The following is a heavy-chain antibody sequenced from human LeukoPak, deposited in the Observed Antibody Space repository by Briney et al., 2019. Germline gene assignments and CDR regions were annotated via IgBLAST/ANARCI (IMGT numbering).Heavy chain of an antibody. CDR3: ARVGSELLHNETLHYYYYYYMDV. CDR1: GGSISSGGYS. CDR2: IYYSGST. V-gene: IGHV4-30-4*07. Sequence: SETLSLTCAVSGGSISSGGYSWSWIRQPPGKGLEWIGYIYYSGSTYYNPSLKSRVTISVDTSKNQFSLKLSSVTAADTAVYYCARVGSELLHNETLHYYYYYYMDVWGKGTTVSISS. D-gene: IGHD2-15*01. J-gene: IGHJ6*03.